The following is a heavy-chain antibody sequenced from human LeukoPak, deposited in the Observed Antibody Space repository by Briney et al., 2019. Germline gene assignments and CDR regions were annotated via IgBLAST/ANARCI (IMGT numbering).Heavy chain of an antibody. CDR2: IKEDGSEK. CDR1: GFTFSNYW. Sequence: GGSLRLSCAVSGFTFSNYWMSWVRQAPGKGLEWVANIKEDGSEKNYEDSVRGRFTISRDNAKNSLYLQMNSLRVEDTAVYYCARGYCSGGNCYPTFDCWGQGTLVTVSS. J-gene: IGHJ4*02. V-gene: IGHV3-7*01. CDR3: ARGYCSGGNCYPTFDC. D-gene: IGHD2-15*01.